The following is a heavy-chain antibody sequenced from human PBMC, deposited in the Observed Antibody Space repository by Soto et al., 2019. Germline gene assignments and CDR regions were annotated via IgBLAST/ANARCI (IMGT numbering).Heavy chain of an antibody. Sequence: EVQLLESGGGLVQPGGSLRLSCAASGFTFSSYAMSWVRQAPGKGLEWVSALSGNGISTYYADTVKGRFTISRDNSRNTLYLQMNSLRAEDTAVYYCATSYDSSGYDYWGQGTLVTVSS. CDR2: LSGNGIST. J-gene: IGHJ4*02. D-gene: IGHD3-22*01. CDR1: GFTFSSYA. CDR3: ATSYDSSGYDY. V-gene: IGHV3-23*01.